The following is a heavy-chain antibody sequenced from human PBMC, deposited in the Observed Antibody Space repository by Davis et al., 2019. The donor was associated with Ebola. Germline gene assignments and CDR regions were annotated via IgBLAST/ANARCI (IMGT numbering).Heavy chain of an antibody. V-gene: IGHV1-2*04. D-gene: IGHD3-10*01. CDR2: INPNSGGT. CDR3: ARGGVLWFREFLDPYYYYGMDV. J-gene: IGHJ6*02. CDR1: GYTFTGYY. Sequence: ASVKVSCKASGYTFTGYYMHWVRQAPGQGLEWMGWINPNSGGTNYAQKFQGWVTMTRDPSISTAYMELSRLRSDDTAVYYCARGGVLWFREFLDPYYYYGMDVWGQGTTVTVSS.